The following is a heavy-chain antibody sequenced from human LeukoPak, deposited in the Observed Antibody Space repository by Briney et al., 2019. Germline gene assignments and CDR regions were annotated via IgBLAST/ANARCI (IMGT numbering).Heavy chain of an antibody. V-gene: IGHV5-51*01. J-gene: IGHJ5*02. D-gene: IGHD6-19*01. CDR1: GYSFTSYW. Sequence: GEALQISCKGSGYSFTSYWIGWVRQMPGKGLEWMGIIYPGDSDTRYSPSFQGQVTISADKSISTAYLQWCSLKASDTGIYCCARVYSSGCFDPWGQGTLVTVPS. CDR3: ARVYSSGCFDP. CDR2: IYPGDSDT.